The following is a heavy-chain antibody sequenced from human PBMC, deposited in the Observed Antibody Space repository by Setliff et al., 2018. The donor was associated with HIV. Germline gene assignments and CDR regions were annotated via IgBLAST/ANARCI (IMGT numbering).Heavy chain of an antibody. CDR3: ARGTVVPYYLDY. CDR1: GGSFSGYY. Sequence: PSETLSLTCAVYGGSFSGYYWIWIRQPPGRGLEWIGEINHSGSTNYNPSLKSRVTISVDTSKNQFSLKLSSVTAADTAVYYCARGTVVPYYLDYWGQGTLVTVSS. J-gene: IGHJ4*02. V-gene: IGHV4-34*01. D-gene: IGHD2-15*01. CDR2: INHSGST.